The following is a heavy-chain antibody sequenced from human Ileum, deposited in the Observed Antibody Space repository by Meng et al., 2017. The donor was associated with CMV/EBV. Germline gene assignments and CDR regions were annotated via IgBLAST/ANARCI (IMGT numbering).Heavy chain of an antibody. V-gene: IGHV3-30*04. CDR1: GFTFSNYA. CDR3: ASELGYDSGGYYGDY. J-gene: IGHJ4*02. D-gene: IGHD3-22*01. Sequence: SGFTFSNYAMHWVRQAPGKGLEWVAVISDDGHNKYYTDSVKGRFTVSRDDSRNTLSLQMNSLRPEDTAMYYCASELGYDSGGYYGDYWGQGTLVTVSS. CDR2: ISDDGHNK.